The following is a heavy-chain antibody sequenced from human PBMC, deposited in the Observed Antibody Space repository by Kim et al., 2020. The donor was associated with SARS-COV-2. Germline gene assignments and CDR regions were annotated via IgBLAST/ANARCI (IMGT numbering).Heavy chain of an antibody. CDR2: INHSGST. Sequence: SETLSLTCAVYGGSFSGYYWSWIRQPPGKGLEWIGEINHSGSTNYNPSLKSPVTISVDTSKNQFSLKLSSVTAADTAVYYCARGMVRGVITHFDPWGQGTLVTVSS. V-gene: IGHV4-34*01. D-gene: IGHD3-10*01. CDR1: GGSFSGYY. CDR3: ARGMVRGVITHFDP. J-gene: IGHJ5*02.